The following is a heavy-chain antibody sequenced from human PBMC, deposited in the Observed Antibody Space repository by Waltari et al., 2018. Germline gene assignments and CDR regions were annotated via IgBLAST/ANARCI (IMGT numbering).Heavy chain of an antibody. CDR1: GFTFSKCG. CDR2: IWDDGGNK. V-gene: IGHV3-33*01. J-gene: IGHJ4*02. CDR3: ARDPLTAVTTIDY. D-gene: IGHD4-17*01. Sequence: QVQLVESGGGVVQPGRSLRLSCAASGFTFSKCGMHWVRQAPGKGLEWVAVIWDDGGNKYYADSVRGRFTISRDNSRNRLYLQMNNLRAEDTALYYCARDPLTAVTTIDYWGQGTLVTVAS.